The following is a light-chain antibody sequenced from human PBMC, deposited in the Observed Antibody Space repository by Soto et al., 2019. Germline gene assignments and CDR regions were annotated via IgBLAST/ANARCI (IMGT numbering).Light chain of an antibody. V-gene: IGLV2-14*01. CDR1: SSDVGGYNY. CDR3: SSDTSSIPCF. CDR2: EVS. J-gene: IGLJ1*01. Sequence: SVMPQPDSVSGSPGQSITISCTGTSSDVGGYNYVSWYQQHPGKAPKLMIYEVSNRPSGVSHRFSGSKSGNTASLTIFGLQAEDEAYYYCSSDTSSIPCFFG.